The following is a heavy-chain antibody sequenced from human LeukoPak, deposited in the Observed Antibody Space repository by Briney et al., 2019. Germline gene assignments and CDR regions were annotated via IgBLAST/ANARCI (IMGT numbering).Heavy chain of an antibody. CDR1: GGSITTGSYF. CDR2: MYYSGST. D-gene: IGHD2-21*02. CDR3: ARPSHIVVVTAIPGDAFDI. J-gene: IGHJ3*02. V-gene: IGHV4-39*01. Sequence: KPSETLSLTCTVSGGSITTGSYFWGWIRQPPGKGLEWIASMYYSGSTYYNPSLKSRVTISVDTSKNQFSLKLSSVTAADTAVYYCARPSHIVVVTAIPGDAFDIWGQGTMVTVSS.